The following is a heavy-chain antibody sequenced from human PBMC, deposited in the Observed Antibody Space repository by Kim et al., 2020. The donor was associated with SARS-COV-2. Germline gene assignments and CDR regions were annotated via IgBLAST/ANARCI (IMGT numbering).Heavy chain of an antibody. D-gene: IGHD2-2*02. V-gene: IGHV3-7*03. CDR1: EFTFSNYW. CDR3: ARAPLYFAPADY. CDR2: IRQDGNEI. Sequence: GGSLRLSCIASEFTFSNYWMSWVRQAPGKGLEWVANIRQDGNEIYYLDSVKGRFTISRDNAKNSLYLQMNSLRAEDTAVYYCARAPLYFAPADYWGQGILVTVSS. J-gene: IGHJ4*02.